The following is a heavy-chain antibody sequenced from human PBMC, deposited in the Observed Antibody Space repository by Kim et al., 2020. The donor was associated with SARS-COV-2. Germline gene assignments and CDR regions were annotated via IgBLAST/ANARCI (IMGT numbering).Heavy chain of an antibody. D-gene: IGHD2-2*01. V-gene: IGHV3-21*01. J-gene: IGHJ6*02. CDR2: ISSSSSYI. CDR1: GFTFSSYS. Sequence: GGSLRLSCAASGFTFSSYSMNWVRQAPGKGLEWVSSISSSSSYIYYADSVKGRFTISRDNAKNSLYLQMNSLRAEDTAVYYCASLPGYCSSTSCWGPLGYYYYYGMDVWGQGTTVTVSS. CDR3: ASLPGYCSSTSCWGPLGYYYYYGMDV.